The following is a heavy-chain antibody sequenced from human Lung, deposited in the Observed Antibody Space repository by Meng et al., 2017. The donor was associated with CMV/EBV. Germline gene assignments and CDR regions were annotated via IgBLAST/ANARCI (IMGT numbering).Heavy chain of an antibody. CDR3: ARTNYGDYNWFDP. CDR1: GGSISSGGFY. V-gene: IGHV4-31*03. J-gene: IGHJ5*02. CDR2: IYYSGST. D-gene: IGHD4-17*01. Sequence: QVQLQESGPGLVKPSQTLSLTCTVSGGSISSGGFYWSWIRQPPGKGLEWIGYIYYSGSTYYNPSLRSRVAISIDTSKNQFSLKLTSVTAADTAVYFCARTNYGDYNWFDPWGQGTLVTVSS.